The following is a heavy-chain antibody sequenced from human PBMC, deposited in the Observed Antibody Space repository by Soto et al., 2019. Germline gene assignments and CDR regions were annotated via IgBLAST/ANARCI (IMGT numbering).Heavy chain of an antibody. V-gene: IGHV1-18*01. CDR1: GYTFSSYG. Sequence: QVQLVQSGPEVKKPGASVKVSCKASGYTFSSYGISWVRQAPGQGFEWMAWISVDNGNTNFARRFQARVTMTTDTGASTAYMELRSLRSSATAVYYWARFQQGDTRNPIGNPSYYDMDVWGEGTTVTVSS. D-gene: IGHD2-2*01. J-gene: IGHJ6*03. CDR2: ISVDNGNT. CDR3: ARFQQGDTRNPIGNPSYYDMDV.